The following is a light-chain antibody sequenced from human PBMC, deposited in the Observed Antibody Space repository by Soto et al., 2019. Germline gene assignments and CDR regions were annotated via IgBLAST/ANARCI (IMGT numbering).Light chain of an antibody. V-gene: IGKV3-15*01. Sequence: ELVITQCPATLSLSPGERATLSCRASQSVRSSLAWYQQKPGQAPWLLSYGASTSATGIPARFSGSGSETEHTLPISSLQSEDFAVLYCQQYNNRPPRTFGQGTK. J-gene: IGKJ1*01. CDR1: QSVRSS. CDR3: QQYNNRPPRT. CDR2: GAS.